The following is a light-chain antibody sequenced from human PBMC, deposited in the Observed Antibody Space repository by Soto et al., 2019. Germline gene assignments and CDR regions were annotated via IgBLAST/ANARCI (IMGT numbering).Light chain of an antibody. V-gene: IGKV1D-8*01. CDR2: AAS. J-gene: IGKJ2*01. CDR3: QEYYIFTDT. Sequence: VIWMTQSPSLLSASTGDRVTISCRMSQVISSYLAWYQQKPGKAPELLIYAASTLQSGVPSRFSVSGSGTDFTLTISCLQSEDFATYYCQEYYIFTDTFGQGTNVQIK. CDR1: QVISSY.